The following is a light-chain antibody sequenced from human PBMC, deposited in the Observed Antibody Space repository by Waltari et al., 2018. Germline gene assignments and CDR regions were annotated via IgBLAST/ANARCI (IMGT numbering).Light chain of an antibody. CDR2: SSS. CDR3: QQSYSAPWT. Sequence: DTLMTQSPSSLSASVGDRVTITCRASQAISTYVNWYQQKPGMAPKLLIFSSSTLHRGVSSRFSGSGSGTEFTLTISNLQPDDFATYYCQQSYSAPWTFGQGTKVEIK. CDR1: QAISTY. V-gene: IGKV1-39*01. J-gene: IGKJ1*01.